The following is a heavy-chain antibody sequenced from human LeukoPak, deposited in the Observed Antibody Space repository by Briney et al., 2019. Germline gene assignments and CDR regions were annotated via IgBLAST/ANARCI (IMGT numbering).Heavy chain of an antibody. J-gene: IGHJ3*02. CDR2: ISAYNGNT. CDR1: GYTFTSYG. Sequence: ASVKVSCKASGYTFTSYGISWVRQAPGPGLEWMGWISAYNGNTNYAQKLQGRVTMTTDTSTSTAYMELRSLRSDDTAVYYCARDRIFFYDYVWGSYRHDAFDIWGQGTMVTVSS. D-gene: IGHD3-16*02. CDR3: ARDRIFFYDYVWGSYRHDAFDI. V-gene: IGHV1-18*01.